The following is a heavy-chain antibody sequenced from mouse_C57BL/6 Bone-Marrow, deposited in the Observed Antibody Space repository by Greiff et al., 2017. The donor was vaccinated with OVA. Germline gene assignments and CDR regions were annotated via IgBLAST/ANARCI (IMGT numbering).Heavy chain of an antibody. CDR3: TTRALLYGSSSFAY. CDR1: GFNIKDDY. D-gene: IGHD1-1*01. J-gene: IGHJ3*01. V-gene: IGHV14-4*01. Sequence: EVKLQESGAELVRPGASVKLSCTASGFNIKDDYMHWVKQRPEQGLEWIGWIDPENGDTEYASKFQGKATITADTSSNTAYLQLSSLTSEDTAVYYCTTRALLYGSSSFAYWGQGTLVTVSA. CDR2: IDPENGDT.